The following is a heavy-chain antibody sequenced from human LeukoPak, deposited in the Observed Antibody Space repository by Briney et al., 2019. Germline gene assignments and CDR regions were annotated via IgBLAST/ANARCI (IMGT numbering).Heavy chain of an antibody. V-gene: IGHV4-59*08. CDR1: SGSINRYH. CDR2: IYYSGRT. CDR3: ARQFDYYELDY. Sequence: KASDTLSLTCTVSSGSINRYHWSCIRHPPGKGLECIGYIYYSGRTNYNPFRKSRVTISVDTSKNQFSLKLSSVSAADTAVYYCARQFDYYELDYWGQGTLVTVSS. D-gene: IGHD3-22*01. J-gene: IGHJ4*02.